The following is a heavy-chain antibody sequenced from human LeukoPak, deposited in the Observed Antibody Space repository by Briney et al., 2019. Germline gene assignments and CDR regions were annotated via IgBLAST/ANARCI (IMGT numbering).Heavy chain of an antibody. D-gene: IGHD3-10*01. CDR2: FDPEDGET. J-gene: IGHJ6*04. V-gene: IGHV1-24*01. CDR3: ATDRMARGFYYGSGRYGMDV. CDR1: GYTLTELS. Sequence: ASVKVSCKVSGYTLTELSMHWVGQAPGKGLEWMGGFDPEDGETIYAQKFQGRVTMTEDTSTDTAYMELSSLRSEDTAVYYCATDRMARGFYYGSGRYGMDVWGKGTTVTVSS.